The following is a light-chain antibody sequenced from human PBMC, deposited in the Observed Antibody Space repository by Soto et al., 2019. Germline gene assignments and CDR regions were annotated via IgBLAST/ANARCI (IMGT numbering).Light chain of an antibody. V-gene: IGKV1-5*01. CDR1: QSISSW. J-gene: IGKJ1*01. Sequence: DIQMTQSPSTLSASVGGRLTITGRASQSISSWLAWYQQKPGKAPKLLIYAASTLQSGVPSRFSGSGSGTDFTLTISCLQSEDFATYYCQQYYSFPRTFGQGTKVDIK. CDR2: AAS. CDR3: QQYYSFPRT.